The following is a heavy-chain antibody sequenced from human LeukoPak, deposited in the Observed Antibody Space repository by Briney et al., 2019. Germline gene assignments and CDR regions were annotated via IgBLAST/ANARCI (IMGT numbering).Heavy chain of an antibody. V-gene: IGHV3-7*04. CDR1: GFPLSSYW. CDR2: IKQEGSEQ. CDR3: ARETEMANLDY. Sequence: GGSLRLSCTASGFPLSSYWMKWVRQAPGRGLEWVANIKQEGSEQYYVDSVKGRFTISRDNAKKSLYLQMNSLRAEDTAVYYCARETEMANLDYWGQGTLVTVSS. D-gene: IGHD5-24*01. J-gene: IGHJ4*02.